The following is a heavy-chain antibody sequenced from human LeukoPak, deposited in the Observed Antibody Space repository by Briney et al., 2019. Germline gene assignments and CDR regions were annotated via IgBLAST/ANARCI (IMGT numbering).Heavy chain of an antibody. CDR1: GFTFSSYS. V-gene: IGHV3-48*04. Sequence: GGSLRLSCAASGFTFSSYSMNWVRQAPRKGLEWVSYISSSSSTIYYADSEKGRFTISRDNAKNSLYLQMNSLRAEDTAVYYCARVGRGYSYGYFDYWGQGTLVTVSS. CDR2: ISSSSSTI. D-gene: IGHD5-18*01. CDR3: ARVGRGYSYGYFDY. J-gene: IGHJ4*02.